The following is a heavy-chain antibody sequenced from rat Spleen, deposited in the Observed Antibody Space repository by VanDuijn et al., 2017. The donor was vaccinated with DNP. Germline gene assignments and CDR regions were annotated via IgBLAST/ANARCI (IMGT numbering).Heavy chain of an antibody. D-gene: IGHD1-11*01. V-gene: IGHV5-7*01. CDR3: AKDRDGGYAMDA. CDR1: EFTFSDYN. Sequence: EVQLVESGGGLVQPGRSLKLSCAASEFTFSDYNMAWVRQAPKKGLEWVATINTDGGTTSYPDSVKGRFTISRDNAENTVYLQMNSLRSEDTATYYCAKDRDGGYAMDAWGQGTSVTVYS. CDR2: INTDGGTT. J-gene: IGHJ4*01.